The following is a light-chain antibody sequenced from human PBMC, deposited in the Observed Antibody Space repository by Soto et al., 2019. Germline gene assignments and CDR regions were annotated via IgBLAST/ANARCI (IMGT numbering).Light chain of an antibody. J-gene: IGKJ1*01. Sequence: EIVMTQSPATLSVSPGERATLSCRASQSVSSNLAWYQQKPGQAPRLLIYGASTRATGIPARFSGSGSGTEFTLTISCLQADYVAIYFCQQYNNWPPDMTFGQGTKVEIK. CDR2: GAS. V-gene: IGKV3-15*01. CDR1: QSVSSN. CDR3: QQYNNWPPDMT.